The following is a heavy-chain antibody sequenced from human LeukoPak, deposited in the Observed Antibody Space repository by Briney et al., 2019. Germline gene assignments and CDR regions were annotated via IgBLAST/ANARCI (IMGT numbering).Heavy chain of an antibody. CDR3: AKEGGRDLDY. CDR1: GLTFSNYG. Sequence: GGSLRLPCAASGLTFSNYGMHWVRQAPGKGLEWVAVISYDGSNKYYADSVKGRFTISRDNSKNTLYLQMNSLRAEDTAVYYCAKEGGRDLDYWGQGTLVTVSS. V-gene: IGHV3-30*18. J-gene: IGHJ4*02. CDR2: ISYDGSNK. D-gene: IGHD2-15*01.